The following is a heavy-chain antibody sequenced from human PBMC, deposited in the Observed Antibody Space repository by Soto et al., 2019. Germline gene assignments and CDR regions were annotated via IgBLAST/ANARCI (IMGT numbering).Heavy chain of an antibody. D-gene: IGHD1-1*01. CDR2: IIPIFGTA. V-gene: IGHV1-69*12. Sequence: QVQLVQSGPEVRQPGSSVRVSCKSSGGTFSSSAISWVRQAPGQGLEWMGGIIPIFGTADNAQKFQGRVTITGDESTTTAYMELSSLKSGGTAVYFCARDKDRVQLGGNYYYVMDVWGQGTTVTVSS. J-gene: IGHJ6*02. CDR1: GGTFSSSA. CDR3: ARDKDRVQLGGNYYYVMDV.